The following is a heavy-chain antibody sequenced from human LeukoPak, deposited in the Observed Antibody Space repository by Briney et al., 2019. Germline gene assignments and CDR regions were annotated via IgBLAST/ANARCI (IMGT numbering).Heavy chain of an antibody. CDR2: INPNSGGT. V-gene: IGHV1-2*02. CDR3: ARRVVSEFDL. J-gene: IGHJ5*02. CDR1: GYTFTDFY. Sequence: VSVKLSCKASGYTFTDFYMHWVRQAPGQGLEWLGWINPNSGGTNYAQKFQGRVTMTRDTSISTVYMELSRLRSDDTAAYYCARRVVSEFDLWGQGTLVTVTS. D-gene: IGHD2-15*01.